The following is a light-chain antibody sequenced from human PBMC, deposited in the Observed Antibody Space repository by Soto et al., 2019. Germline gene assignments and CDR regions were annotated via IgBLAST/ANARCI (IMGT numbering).Light chain of an antibody. Sequence: EIVFTQSPATLSLSPGERATLSCRASQGVGVYFAWYQQKPAQVPSLLIYDASNRATGVPARFSGSGSGTHFTLTISSLEPEDFAVYYCLQRDKYPWTLGQGTKVDIK. CDR2: DAS. J-gene: IGKJ1*01. V-gene: IGKV3-11*01. CDR1: QGVGVY. CDR3: LQRDKYPWT.